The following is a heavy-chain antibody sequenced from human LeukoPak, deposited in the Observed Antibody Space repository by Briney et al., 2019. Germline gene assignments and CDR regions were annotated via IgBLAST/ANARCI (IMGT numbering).Heavy chain of an antibody. CDR1: GFTFSSYW. D-gene: IGHD3-3*01. Sequence: GSLRLSCAASGFTFSSYWMTWVRRAPGKGLEWVANIKQDGSEKYYVDSVKGRFTISRDSAKNSLYLQMNSLRAEDTAVYYCARDRGGGDFWSGYHDALDIWGQGTMVTVSS. J-gene: IGHJ3*02. V-gene: IGHV3-7*01. CDR2: IKQDGSEK. CDR3: ARDRGGGDFWSGYHDALDI.